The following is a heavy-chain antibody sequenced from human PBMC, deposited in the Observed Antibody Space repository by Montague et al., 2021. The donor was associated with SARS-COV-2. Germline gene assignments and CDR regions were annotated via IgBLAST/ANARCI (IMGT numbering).Heavy chain of an antibody. Sequence: TLSLTCTVSGGSISSSSYYWGWIRQPPGKGLEWIGYIYYSGSTYYNPSLKSRVTISVDTSKNQFSLKLRSVTAADTAVYYCAREKRHYCSSTSCYDNYYYCYGMDVWGQGTTVTVSS. J-gene: IGHJ6*02. CDR2: IYYSGST. D-gene: IGHD2-2*01. V-gene: IGHV4-31*03. CDR3: AREKRHYCSSTSCYDNYYYCYGMDV. CDR1: GGSISSSSYY.